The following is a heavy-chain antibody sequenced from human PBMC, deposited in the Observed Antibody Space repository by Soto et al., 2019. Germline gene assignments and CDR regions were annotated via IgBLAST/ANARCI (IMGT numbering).Heavy chain of an antibody. Sequence: GGSLILSCASSGFTFSCFCMHLVRQAPGKGLEWVAVIWYDGSTKYYADSVKGRFTISRDNSKNTLYLQMNSLRAEDTDVYYCARDFSHYFDYWGQGTLVTVSS. CDR3: ARDFSHYFDY. V-gene: IGHV3-33*01. CDR1: GFTFSCFC. CDR2: IWYDGSTK. J-gene: IGHJ4*02. D-gene: IGHD3-3*01.